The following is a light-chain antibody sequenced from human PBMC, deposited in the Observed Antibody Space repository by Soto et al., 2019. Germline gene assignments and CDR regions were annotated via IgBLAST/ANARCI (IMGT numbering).Light chain of an antibody. Sequence: DIQMTQSPSSLSASVGDRVTITCQASQGISNYLNWYQQKQGKAPKLLIYDASSLEAGVPSRFSGSGSGTDFTFTVSSLQPEDIATYYCQQYDKLPVTFGGGTKVEIK. CDR2: DAS. J-gene: IGKJ4*01. V-gene: IGKV1-33*01. CDR1: QGISNY. CDR3: QQYDKLPVT.